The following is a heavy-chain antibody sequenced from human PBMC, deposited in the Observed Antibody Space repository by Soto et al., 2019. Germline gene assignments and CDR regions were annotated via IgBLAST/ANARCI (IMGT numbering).Heavy chain of an antibody. Sequence: PSWTQSVTCPPCGLANRCHYRRWLRQPPGKGLEWIGYIYYSGSTNYNPSLKSRVTISVDTSKNQFSLKLSSVTAADTAVYYCARERYSSSWYDAFDIWGQGTMVT. J-gene: IGHJ3*02. CDR1: GLANRCHY. V-gene: IGHV4-59*11. CDR2: IYYSGST. CDR3: ARERYSSSWYDAFDI. D-gene: IGHD6-13*01.